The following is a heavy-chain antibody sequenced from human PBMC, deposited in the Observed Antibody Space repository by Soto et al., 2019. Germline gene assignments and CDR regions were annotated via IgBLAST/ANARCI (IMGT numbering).Heavy chain of an antibody. CDR2: IIPIFGTA. CDR3: ARVIGQLQQQVAPDY. CDR1: GGTFSSYA. V-gene: IGHV1-69*05. Sequence: SVKVSCKVSGGTFSSYAISWVRQAPGQGLEWMGGIIPIFGTANYAQKFQGRVTMTTDTSTSTAYMELRSLRSDDTAVYYCARVIGQLQQQVAPDYWGQGTLVTVSS. J-gene: IGHJ4*02. D-gene: IGHD6-13*01.